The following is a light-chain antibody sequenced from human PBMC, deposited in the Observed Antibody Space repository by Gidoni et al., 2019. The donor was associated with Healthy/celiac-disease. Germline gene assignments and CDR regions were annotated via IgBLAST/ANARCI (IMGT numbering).Light chain of an antibody. J-gene: IGLJ2*01. V-gene: IGLV2-14*01. CDR2: EVS. CDR3: SSDTSSSTLVV. CDR1: SSDVGGYNY. Sequence: QSALTQPASVSGSPGQSIPISCTGTSSDVGGYNYVSWYQQHPGKAPKRMMYEVSHRPSWVSNRFYGSNAGNTASLTIAGLQAEDEADYYCSSDTSSSTLVVFGGGTKLTVL.